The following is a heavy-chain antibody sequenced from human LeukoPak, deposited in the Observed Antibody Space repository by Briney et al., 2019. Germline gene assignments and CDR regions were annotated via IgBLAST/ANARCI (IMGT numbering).Heavy chain of an antibody. CDR1: GFTFSSYG. Sequence: GGSLRLSCAVSGFTFSSYGIHWVRQAPGKGLEWVTFISHDGTKNYYADSAKGRFTVSRDNSKNTLYLQMDSLRADDTAVYYCAKDSSTWGNRYFDYWGQGTLVTVSS. V-gene: IGHV3-30*18. CDR3: AKDSSTWGNRYFDY. D-gene: IGHD2-2*01. J-gene: IGHJ4*02. CDR2: ISHDGTKN.